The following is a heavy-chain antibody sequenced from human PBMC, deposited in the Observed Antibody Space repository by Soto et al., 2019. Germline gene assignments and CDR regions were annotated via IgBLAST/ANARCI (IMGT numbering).Heavy chain of an antibody. CDR3: ASKSFDVALPKPPYYYYGMDV. V-gene: IGHV1-69*13. CDR2: IIPIFGTA. J-gene: IGHJ6*02. Sequence: SVKVSCKASGGTFSSYAISWVRPAPGQGLEWMGGIIPIFGTANYAQKFQGRVTITADESTSTAYKELSSLRSEDTAVYYCASKSFDVALPKPPYYYYGMDVWVQGTTVTVSS. D-gene: IGHD3-9*01. CDR1: GGTFSSYA.